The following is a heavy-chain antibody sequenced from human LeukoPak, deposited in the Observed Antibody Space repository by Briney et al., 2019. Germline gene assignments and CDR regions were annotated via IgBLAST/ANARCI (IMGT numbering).Heavy chain of an antibody. D-gene: IGHD3-10*01. Sequence: GASVKVSCKASGYTFTRYGITWVRQAPGQGLEWMGWISAYSGNTNYAQKLQGRVTMTTDTSTSTVYMELSSLRSEDTAVYYCATGVDKIWFPLESWGQGTLVSVSS. CDR1: GYTFTRYG. J-gene: IGHJ4*02. V-gene: IGHV1-18*01. CDR2: ISAYSGNT. CDR3: ATGVDKIWFPLES.